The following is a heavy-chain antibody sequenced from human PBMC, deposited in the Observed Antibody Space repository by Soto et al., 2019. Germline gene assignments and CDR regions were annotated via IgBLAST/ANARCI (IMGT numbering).Heavy chain of an antibody. Sequence: GGSLRLSCAASGFTFSSYAMHWVRQAPGKGLEWVAVISYDGSNKYYADSVKGRFTISRDNSKNTLYLQMNSLRAEDTAVYYCARGGHSSSWYYFDYWGQGTLVTVSS. D-gene: IGHD6-13*01. V-gene: IGHV3-30-3*01. CDR2: ISYDGSNK. CDR3: ARGGHSSSWYYFDY. J-gene: IGHJ4*02. CDR1: GFTFSSYA.